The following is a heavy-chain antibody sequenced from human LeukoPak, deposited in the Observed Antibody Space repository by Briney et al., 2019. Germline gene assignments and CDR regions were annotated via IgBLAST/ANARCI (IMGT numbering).Heavy chain of an antibody. V-gene: IGHV6-1*01. D-gene: IGHD3-3*01. J-gene: IGHJ4*02. Sequence: SQTLSLTFAISGDSVSSNRVAWNWIRQSPSRGLEWLGRTYYRSKWYNDYAESVKSRITITPDTSKNQFSLQLNSVTPEDTAVYYCARVEGLFWSIDYWAQGTLVTVSS. CDR1: GDSVSSNRVA. CDR2: TYYRSKWYN. CDR3: ARVEGLFWSIDY.